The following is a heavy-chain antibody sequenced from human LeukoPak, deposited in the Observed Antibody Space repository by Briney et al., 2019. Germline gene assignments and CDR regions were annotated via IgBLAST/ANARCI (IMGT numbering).Heavy chain of an antibody. J-gene: IGHJ3*02. CDR1: GFTFSSYS. D-gene: IGHD3-22*01. V-gene: IGHV3-21*01. Sequence: PGGSLRLSCAASGFTFSSYSMNWVRQAPGKGLEWVSSISSSSSYIYYADSVKGRFTISRDNAKNSLYLQMNSLRAEDTAVYYCARDDLPGYYYDSSGPNDAFDIWGQGTMVTVSS. CDR2: ISSSSSYI. CDR3: ARDDLPGYYYDSSGPNDAFDI.